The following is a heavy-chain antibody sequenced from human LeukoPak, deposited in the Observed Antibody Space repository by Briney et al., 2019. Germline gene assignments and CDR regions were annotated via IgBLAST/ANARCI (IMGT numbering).Heavy chain of an antibody. V-gene: IGHV3-53*01. CDR1: GFTVSSNY. J-gene: IGHJ2*01. Sequence: GGSLRLSCAASGFTVSSNYMSWVRQAPGKGLEWVSVIYSGGSTYYADSVKGRFTIPRDNSKNTLYLQMNSLRAEDTAVYYCAREGYCSGGSCHWYFDLWGRGTLVTVSS. CDR3: AREGYCSGGSCHWYFDL. D-gene: IGHD2-15*01. CDR2: IYSGGST.